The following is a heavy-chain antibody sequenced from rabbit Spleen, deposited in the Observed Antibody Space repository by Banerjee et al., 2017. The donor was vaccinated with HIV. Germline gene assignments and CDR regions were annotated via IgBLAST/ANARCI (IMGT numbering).Heavy chain of an antibody. V-gene: IGHV1S45*01. CDR3: ARNYVNVFDP. D-gene: IGHD1-1*01. Sequence: QQQLEESGGGLVKPGGTLTLTCTASGFSFSRGYYMYWVRQAPGKGLEWIACIDTGSGSTWYASWAKGRFTISKTSSTTVTLQMTSLTAADTATYFCARNYVNVFDPWGQGTLVTVS. CDR1: GFSFSRGYY. J-gene: IGHJ2*01. CDR2: IDTGSGST.